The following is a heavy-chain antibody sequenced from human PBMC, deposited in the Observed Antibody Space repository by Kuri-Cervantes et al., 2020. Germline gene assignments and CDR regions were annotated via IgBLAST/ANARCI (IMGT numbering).Heavy chain of an antibody. CDR2: IYYSGST. D-gene: IGHD4-17*01. V-gene: IGHV4-59*12. CDR3: ARDSHYGDYRV. Sequence: SETLSLTCTVSGGSISSYYWSWIRQPPGKGLEWIGYIYYSGSTNYNPSLKSRVTISVDTSKNQFSLKLSSVTAADTAVYYCARDSHYGDYRVWGQGTLVTVSS. J-gene: IGHJ4*02. CDR1: GGSISSYY.